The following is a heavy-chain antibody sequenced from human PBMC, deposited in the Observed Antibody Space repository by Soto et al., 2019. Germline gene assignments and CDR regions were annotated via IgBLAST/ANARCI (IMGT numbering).Heavy chain of an antibody. CDR1: GFSFSTYG. D-gene: IGHD3-22*01. V-gene: IGHV3-23*01. J-gene: IGHJ3*01. CDR3: XXXXXXXLIVVTKSAFDV. Sequence: EVQLLESGGGLVQPGGSLRLSCAASGFSFSTYGMGWVRQPPGKGLEWVSGISGSGGDTYYADSVKGRFTISRDNSKXXXXXXXXXXXXXXXXXXXXXXXXXXXLIVVTKSAFDVWGQGTVVTVSS. CDR2: ISGSGGDT.